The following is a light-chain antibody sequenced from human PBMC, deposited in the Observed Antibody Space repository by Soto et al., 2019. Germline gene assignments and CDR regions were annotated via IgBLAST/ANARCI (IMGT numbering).Light chain of an antibody. V-gene: IGKV3-15*01. Sequence: EIVMTQSPATLSVSPGERATLSCRASQSVSSNLAWYQQKPGQAPRLLIYGASTRATGIPARFSGSGSGTEFTLTISSLKSEDFAVYYCQQYNNWTLYTFGQGTKLEIK. CDR1: QSVSSN. CDR2: GAS. J-gene: IGKJ2*01. CDR3: QQYNNWTLYT.